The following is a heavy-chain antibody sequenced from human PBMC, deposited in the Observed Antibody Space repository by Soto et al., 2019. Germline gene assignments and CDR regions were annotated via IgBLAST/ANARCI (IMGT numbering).Heavy chain of an antibody. D-gene: IGHD2-15*01. V-gene: IGHV3-74*01. CDR1: GFTFNYYW. Sequence: EVQLVESEGGLVQRGGSLRLSCAASGFTFNYYWMHWVRQAPGQGLVWVSHIHSDGSSTTYADSVKGRFTISRDNAKNTLYLQMNSLRAEDTAVYYCARGAKGGFDVWGQGTTVTVSS. J-gene: IGHJ3*01. CDR2: IHSDGSST. CDR3: ARGAKGGFDV.